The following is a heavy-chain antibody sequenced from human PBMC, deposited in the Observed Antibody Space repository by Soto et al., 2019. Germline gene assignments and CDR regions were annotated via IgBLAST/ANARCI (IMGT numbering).Heavy chain of an antibody. CDR3: AKGGSGSYSNAFDI. CDR2: NYHSGST. D-gene: IGHD3-10*01. J-gene: IGHJ3*02. CDR1: GGSISSSSYY. Sequence: QLQLQESGPGLVKPSETLSLTCTVSGGSISSSSYYWGWIRQPPGTGLEWIGSNYHSGSTYSNPSRNSRVTISVDTSKILFSLRLSSVTASDTAVYYCAKGGSGSYSNAFDIWGQGTMVTVSS. V-gene: IGHV4-39*01.